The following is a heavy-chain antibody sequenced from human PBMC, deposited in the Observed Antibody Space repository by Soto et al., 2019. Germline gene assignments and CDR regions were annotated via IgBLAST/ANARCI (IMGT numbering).Heavy chain of an antibody. CDR1: GYTFTNYW. CDR2: IYPGDSDT. V-gene: IGHV5-51*01. J-gene: IGHJ6*02. CDR3: AASIFYYGMDV. Sequence: GASLKISCKGSGYTFTNYWIGWVRQMPGKGLEWMGIIYPGDSDTKYNPSFQGQVTISADKSITTTYLRWTSLKASDTAIYYCAASIFYYGMDVWGQGTTVTVSS.